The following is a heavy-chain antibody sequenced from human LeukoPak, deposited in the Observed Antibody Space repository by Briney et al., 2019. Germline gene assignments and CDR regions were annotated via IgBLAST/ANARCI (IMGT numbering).Heavy chain of an antibody. Sequence: PSETLSLTCTVSGGSISRSNYSWGWIRQSPGKGLEWIGNLYYSGSTYDNPSLKSRVTISVDTSKNQFSLKLSSVTAADTAVYYCARGGITGTTRVRSYYYYYMDVWGKGTTVTVSS. V-gene: IGHV4-39*01. CDR3: ARGGITGTTRVRSYYYYYMDV. D-gene: IGHD1-7*01. CDR2: LYYSGST. J-gene: IGHJ6*03. CDR1: GGSISRSNYS.